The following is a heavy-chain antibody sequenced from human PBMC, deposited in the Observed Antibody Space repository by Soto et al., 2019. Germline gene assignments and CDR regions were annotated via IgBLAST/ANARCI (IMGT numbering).Heavy chain of an antibody. CDR2: FTSGEPRT. J-gene: IGHJ6*02. V-gene: IGHV3-23*01. CDR3: AKGSYYYWSERTDYALDL. D-gene: IGHD3-10*01. CDR1: GFPFDTYA. Sequence: PGGSLRLSCVASGFPFDTYAMSWVRQAPGKGLEWVATFTSGEPRTYYADSVNGRFTISRDRSKNTLFLQMTSLRAEDTAVYYCAKGSYYYWSERTDYALDLWGQGTTVTVS.